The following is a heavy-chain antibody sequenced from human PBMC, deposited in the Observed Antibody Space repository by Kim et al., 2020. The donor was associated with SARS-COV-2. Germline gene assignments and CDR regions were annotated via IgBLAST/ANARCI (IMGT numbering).Heavy chain of an antibody. D-gene: IGHD6-13*01. CDR3: ARDPAAAGTFPYYFDY. Sequence: SVKGRFTISRDNSKNTLYLQMNSLRAEDTAVYYCARDPAAAGTFPYYFDYWGQGTLVTVSS. J-gene: IGHJ4*02. V-gene: IGHV3-30*01.